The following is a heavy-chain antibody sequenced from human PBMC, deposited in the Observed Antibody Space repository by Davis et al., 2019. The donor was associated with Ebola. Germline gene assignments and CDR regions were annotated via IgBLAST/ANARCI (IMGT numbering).Heavy chain of an antibody. Sequence: ASVKVSCKASGYTFTSYAMHWVRQAPGQRLEWMGWINAGNGNTKYSQKFQGRVTITRDTSASTAYMELSSLRSEDTAVYYCARAGDTMVQGVIIHFARYTFDYWGQGTLVTVSS. D-gene: IGHD3-10*01. CDR2: INAGNGNT. J-gene: IGHJ4*02. CDR3: ARAGDTMVQGVIIHFARYTFDY. V-gene: IGHV1-3*01. CDR1: GYTFTSYA.